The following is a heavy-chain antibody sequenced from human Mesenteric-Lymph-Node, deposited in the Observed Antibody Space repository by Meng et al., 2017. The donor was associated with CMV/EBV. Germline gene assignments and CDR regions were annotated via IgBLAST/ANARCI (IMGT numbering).Heavy chain of an antibody. CDR2: INHSGST. CDR1: GGSFSGYY. CDR3: AKGLSVFDY. V-gene: IGHV4-34*01. Sequence: GSLRLSCAVYGGSFSGYYWSWIRQPPGKGLEWIGEINHSGSTNYNPSLKNRVTISVDTSKNQFSLTLSSVTAADTAIYYCAKGLSVFDYWGQGTLVTVSS. J-gene: IGHJ4*02. D-gene: IGHD5/OR15-5a*01.